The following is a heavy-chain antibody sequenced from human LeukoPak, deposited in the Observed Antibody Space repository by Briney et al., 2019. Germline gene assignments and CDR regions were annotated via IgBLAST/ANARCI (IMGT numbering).Heavy chain of an antibody. CDR2: IYYSGST. J-gene: IGHJ4*02. CDR1: GCSISSYY. D-gene: IGHD6-13*01. CDR3: ARHLHIAAAGTFDY. V-gene: IGHV4-59*08. Sequence: SETLSLTCTVSGCSISSYYWSWIRQPPGKGLEWIGYIYYSGSTNYNPSLKSRVTISVDTSKNQFSLKLSSVTAADTAVYYCARHLHIAAAGTFDYWGQGTLVTVSS.